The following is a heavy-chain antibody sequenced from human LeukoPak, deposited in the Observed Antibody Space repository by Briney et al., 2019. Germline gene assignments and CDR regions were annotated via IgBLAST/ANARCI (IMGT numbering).Heavy chain of an antibody. CDR3: ARDISGSYSRYAFDI. V-gene: IGHV4-4*07. Sequence: SETLSLTCAVYGGSFSSYYWSWIRQPAGKGLEWIGRIYTSGSTNYNPSLKSRVTMSVDTSKNQFSLKLSSVTAADTAVYYCARDISGSYSRYAFDIRGQGTMVTVSS. D-gene: IGHD1-26*01. CDR1: GGSFSSYY. CDR2: IYTSGST. J-gene: IGHJ3*02.